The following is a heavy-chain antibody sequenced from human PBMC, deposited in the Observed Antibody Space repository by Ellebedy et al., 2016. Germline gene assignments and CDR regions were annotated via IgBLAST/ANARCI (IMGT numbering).Heavy chain of an antibody. J-gene: IGHJ5*02. V-gene: IGHV4-39*01. CDR1: GGSISSSSYY. D-gene: IGHD3-10*01. CDR3: ATMVRGVIGWFDP. Sequence: SETLSLXXTVSGGSISSSSYYWGWIRQPPGKGLEWIGSIYYSGSTYYNPSLKSRVSISVDTSKNQFSLKLSSVTAADTAVYYCATMVRGVIGWFDPWGQGTLVTVSS. CDR2: IYYSGST.